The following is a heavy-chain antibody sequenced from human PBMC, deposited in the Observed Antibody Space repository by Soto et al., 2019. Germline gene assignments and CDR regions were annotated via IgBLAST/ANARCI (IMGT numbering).Heavy chain of an antibody. V-gene: IGHV1-69*12. CDR1: GGTFSSYA. J-gene: IGHJ3*02. Sequence: QVQLVQSGAEVKKPGSSVKVSCKASGGTFSSYAISWVRQAPGQGLEWMGGIIPIFGTANYAQKFQGRVTLTADESTSTDYMELSSLRSEDTAVYYCARHIVLVPAASEVGAFDIWGQGTMVTVSS. D-gene: IGHD2-2*01. CDR2: IIPIFGTA. CDR3: ARHIVLVPAASEVGAFDI.